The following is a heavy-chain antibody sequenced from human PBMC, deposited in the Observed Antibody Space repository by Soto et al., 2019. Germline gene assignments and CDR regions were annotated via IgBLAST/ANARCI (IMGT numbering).Heavy chain of an antibody. D-gene: IGHD3-16*01. CDR1: GFTFSSYW. J-gene: IGHJ6*02. Sequence: PGGSLRLSCAASGFTFSSYWMHWVRQAPGKGLVWVSRINSDGSSTSYADSVKGRFTISRDNAKNTLYLQMNSLRAEDTAVYYCGRVGGTYGMDVWGQGTTVTVSS. CDR3: GRVGGTYGMDV. CDR2: INSDGSST. V-gene: IGHV3-74*01.